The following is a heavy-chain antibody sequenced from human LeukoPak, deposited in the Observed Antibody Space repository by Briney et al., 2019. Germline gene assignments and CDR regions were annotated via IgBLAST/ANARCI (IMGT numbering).Heavy chain of an antibody. Sequence: ASVKVSCKTSGYTFNTYGISWVRQAPGQGLQWLGWISTYNGNTNFAQTLQGRFSVTTDTSTSTAYMELRSLRSDDTAVYYCARSPGAGTLHFDYWGQGTLVTVSS. CDR3: ARSPGAGTLHFDY. V-gene: IGHV1-18*01. CDR1: GYTFNTYG. J-gene: IGHJ4*02. CDR2: ISTYNGNT. D-gene: IGHD6-13*01.